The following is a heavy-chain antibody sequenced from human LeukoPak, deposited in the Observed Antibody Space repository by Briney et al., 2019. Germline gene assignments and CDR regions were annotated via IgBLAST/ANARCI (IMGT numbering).Heavy chain of an antibody. J-gene: IGHJ4*02. D-gene: IGHD6-19*01. CDR1: GFTFSSYA. CDR2: ISGSGGST. CDR3: AKDISGWPSSALDY. V-gene: IGHV3-23*01. Sequence: GGSLRLSCAASGFTFSSYAMSWVRQAPGKGLEWVSAISGSGGSTYYADSVKGRFTISRDNAKNSLYLQMNSLRAEDTALYYCAKDISGWPSSALDYWGQGTLVTVSS.